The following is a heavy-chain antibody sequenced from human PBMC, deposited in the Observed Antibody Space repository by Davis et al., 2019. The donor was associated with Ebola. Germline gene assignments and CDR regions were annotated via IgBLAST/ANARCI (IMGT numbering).Heavy chain of an antibody. Sequence: ESLKISCAASGFTFRSYTMNWVRQAPGKGLEWVSSISSSGTFRNYVDSMRGRITISRDTAQNSLYLQMNSLRAEDTAVYYCARDLGELSLSYYNGLDVWGQGTTVTVSS. D-gene: IGHD3-16*02. CDR2: ISSSGTFR. J-gene: IGHJ6*02. V-gene: IGHV3-21*01. CDR1: GFTFRSYT. CDR3: ARDLGELSLSYYNGLDV.